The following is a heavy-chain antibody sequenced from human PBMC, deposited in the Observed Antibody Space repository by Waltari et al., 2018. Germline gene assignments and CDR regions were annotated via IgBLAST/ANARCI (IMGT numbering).Heavy chain of an antibody. CDR3: AKVGWLQFTYFDY. CDR1: GFTFSSYA. CDR2: ISGSGGST. D-gene: IGHD5-12*01. V-gene: IGHV3-23*01. J-gene: IGHJ4*02. Sequence: EVQLLESGGGLVQPGGSLRLSCAASGFTFSSYAMSWVRQAPGKGLEWVSAISGSGGSTYYADSVKGRFTISRDNSKNTLYLQMNSPRAEDTAVYYCAKVGWLQFTYFDYWGQGTLVTVSS.